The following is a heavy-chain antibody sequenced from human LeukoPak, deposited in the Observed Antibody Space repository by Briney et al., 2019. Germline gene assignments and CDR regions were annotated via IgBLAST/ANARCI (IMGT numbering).Heavy chain of an antibody. Sequence: GGSLRLSCAASGFTFSNYAMSWVRQAPGKGLEWVSAIGGSGASTYYADSVKGRFTVSRDNSKNTLYLQMNSLRAEDTAVYYCAKAYSVEYWSPFGYWGQGTLVTVSS. V-gene: IGHV3-23*01. D-gene: IGHD2-8*02. CDR3: AKAYSVEYWSPFGY. CDR2: IGGSGAST. CDR1: GFTFSNYA. J-gene: IGHJ4*02.